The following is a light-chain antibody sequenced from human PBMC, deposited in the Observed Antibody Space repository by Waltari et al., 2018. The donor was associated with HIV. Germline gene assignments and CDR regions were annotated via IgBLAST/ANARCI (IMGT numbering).Light chain of an antibody. Sequence: ELGMTQSSATLSVSPGERATLSCRASQSVSSNLAWYQQKAGQAPRLLPHGASTRATGIPARFSDSGSWTEFTLTFSSLQSEDFAIYYCQQYNNWPLTWTFGQGTKVEIK. CDR1: QSVSSN. J-gene: IGKJ1*01. CDR3: QQYNNWPLTWT. V-gene: IGKV3-15*01. CDR2: GAS.